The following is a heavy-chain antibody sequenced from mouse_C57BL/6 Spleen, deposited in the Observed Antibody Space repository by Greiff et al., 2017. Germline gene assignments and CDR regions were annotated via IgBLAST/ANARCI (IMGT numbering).Heavy chain of an antibody. Sequence: QVQLQQPGAELVKPGASVKLSCKASGYTFTSYWMHWVKQRPGRGLEWIGRIDPNSGGTKYNEKFKSKATLTVDKHSSTAYMQLSSLTSEDSAVYYCARHGSSLDWYFDVWGTGTTVTVSS. V-gene: IGHV1-72*01. CDR2: IDPNSGGT. J-gene: IGHJ1*03. CDR1: GYTFTSYW. D-gene: IGHD1-1*01. CDR3: ARHGSSLDWYFDV.